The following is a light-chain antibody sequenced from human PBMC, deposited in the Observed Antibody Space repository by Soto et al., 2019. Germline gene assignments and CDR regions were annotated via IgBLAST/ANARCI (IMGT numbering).Light chain of an antibody. CDR3: QQYGSSPPLT. CDR1: QSVSSSY. J-gene: IGKJ4*01. CDR2: GAS. V-gene: IGKV3-20*01. Sequence: EIVLTQSPGTLSLSPGARATLSCRASQSVSSSYLAWYQQKPGQAPRLLSYGASSRATGIPDRFSGSGSGTDFTLTISRLEPEDFAVYYCQQYGSSPPLTFGGGTKVEIK.